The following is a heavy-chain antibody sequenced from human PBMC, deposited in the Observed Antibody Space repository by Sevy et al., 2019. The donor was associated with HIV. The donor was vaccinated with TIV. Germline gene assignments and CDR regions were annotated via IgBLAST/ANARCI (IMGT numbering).Heavy chain of an antibody. D-gene: IGHD2-15*01. CDR2: ISGSGGST. CDR3: AKEGYCRGGSCYGVDY. Sequence: GGSLRLSCAASGFTFSSYAMSWVRQAPGKGLEWVSAISGSGGSTYYADSVKGRFTISRDNSKNTLYLQMNSLRAEDTAVYYCAKEGYCRGGSCYGVDYWGQGTLVTVSS. J-gene: IGHJ4*02. V-gene: IGHV3-23*01. CDR1: GFTFSSYA.